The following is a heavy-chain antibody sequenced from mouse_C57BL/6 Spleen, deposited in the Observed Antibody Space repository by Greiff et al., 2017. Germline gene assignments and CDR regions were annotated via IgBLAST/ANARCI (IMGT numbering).Heavy chain of an antibody. V-gene: IGHV1-15*01. CDR2: IDPETGGT. J-gene: IGHJ2*01. CDR1: GYTFTDYE. CDR3: TRGEYYFDY. Sequence: VQLQQSGAELVRPGASVTLSCKASGYTFTDYEMHWVKQTPVLGLEWIGAIDPETGGTAYNQKFKGKAILTADKSSSTAYMELRSLTSEDSAVYYCTRGEYYFDYWGQGTTLTVSS.